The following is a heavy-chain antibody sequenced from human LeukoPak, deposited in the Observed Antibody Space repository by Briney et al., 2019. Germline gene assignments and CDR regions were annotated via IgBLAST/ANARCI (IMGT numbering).Heavy chain of an antibody. J-gene: IGHJ4*02. CDR3: ARGLPRMH. Sequence: SETLSLTCAVYGGSFSGYYWSWIRQPPGKGLEWIGEINHSGSTNYNPSLKSRVTISVDTSKNQFSLKLSSVTAADTAVYYCARGLPRMHWGQGTLVTVSS. D-gene: IGHD2/OR15-2a*01. V-gene: IGHV4-34*01. CDR2: INHSGST. CDR1: GGSFSGYY.